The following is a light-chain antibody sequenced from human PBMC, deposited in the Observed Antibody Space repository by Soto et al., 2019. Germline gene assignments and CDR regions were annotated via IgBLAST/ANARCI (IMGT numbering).Light chain of an antibody. CDR3: QQSYDMPWT. V-gene: IGKV1-39*01. Sequence: DIQMTQSPSSLSASVGDTVTITCRASQSISMYLSWYQQKPGKAPKLLIYSASILQGGVPSRFSGSGFGTDFTLTINSLQPEDFAGYHCQQSYDMPWTFGQGTKVEIK. J-gene: IGKJ1*01. CDR2: SAS. CDR1: QSISMY.